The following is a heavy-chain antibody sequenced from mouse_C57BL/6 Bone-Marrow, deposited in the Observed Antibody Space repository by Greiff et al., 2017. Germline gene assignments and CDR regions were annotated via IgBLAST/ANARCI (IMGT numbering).Heavy chain of an antibody. CDR3: ARQNGYSWFAY. Sequence: EVQRVESGGGLVQPGGSLKLSCAASGFTFSDYGMAWVRQAPRKGPEWVAFISNLAYSIYYADTVTGRFTISRETAKNTLYLEMSSLRSEDTAMYYCARQNGYSWFAYWGQGTLVTVSA. V-gene: IGHV5-15*01. J-gene: IGHJ3*01. CDR1: GFTFSDYG. D-gene: IGHD2-3*01. CDR2: ISNLAYSI.